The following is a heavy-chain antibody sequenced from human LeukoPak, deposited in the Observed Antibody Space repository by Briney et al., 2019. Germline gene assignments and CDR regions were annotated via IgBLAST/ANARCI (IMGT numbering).Heavy chain of an antibody. CDR3: ASVYCSSTSCYRVHAFDI. J-gene: IGHJ3*02. CDR1: GGSISSSSYY. Sequence: SETLSLTCTVSGGSISSSSYYWGWIRQPPGKGLEWIGSIYYSGSTYYNPSLKSRVTISVDTSKNQFSLKLSSVTAADTAVYYCASVYCSSTSCYRVHAFDIWGQGTMVTVSS. CDR2: IYYSGST. V-gene: IGHV4-39*01. D-gene: IGHD2-2*01.